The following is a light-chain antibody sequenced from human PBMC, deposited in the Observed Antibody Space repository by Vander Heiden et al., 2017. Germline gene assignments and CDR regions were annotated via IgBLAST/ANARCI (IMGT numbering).Light chain of an antibody. Sequence: QAVLPQPSSLSASPGASASLTCTLRSGINVGTYRIYWYQQKPGSPPQYLLRYKSDSDKQQGSGVPSRFSGSKDASANAGILLISGLQSEDEADYYCMIWHSSACVFGGGTKLTVL. V-gene: IGLV5-45*02. CDR2: YKSDSDK. CDR1: SGINVGTYR. J-gene: IGLJ3*02. CDR3: MIWHSSACV.